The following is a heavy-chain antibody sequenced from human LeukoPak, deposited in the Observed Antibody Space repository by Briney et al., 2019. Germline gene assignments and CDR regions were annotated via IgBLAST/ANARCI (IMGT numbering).Heavy chain of an antibody. CDR2: IYYSGST. CDR1: GGSISSSSYY. J-gene: IGHJ3*02. Sequence: SETLSPTCTVSGGSISSSSYYWGWIRQPPGKGLEWIGSIYYSGSTYYNPSLKSRVTISVDTSKNQFSLKLSSVTAADTAVYYCARVAYDSSGYYYVHAFDIWGQGTMVTVSS. V-gene: IGHV4-39*01. CDR3: ARVAYDSSGYYYVHAFDI. D-gene: IGHD3-22*01.